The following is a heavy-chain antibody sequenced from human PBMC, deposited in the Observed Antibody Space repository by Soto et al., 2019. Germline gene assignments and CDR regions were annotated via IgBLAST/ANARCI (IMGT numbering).Heavy chain of an antibody. CDR2: ISYDGSNK. J-gene: IGHJ4*02. D-gene: IGHD1-7*01. CDR3: AKDPRGWNYSPYFDY. Sequence: GGSRRLSCVASGFTFSGYGMHWVGQAPGKGLEWVAVISYDGSNKYYADSGKGRFTISRDNSKNTLYLQMNSLRAEDTAVYYCAKDPRGWNYSPYFDYWGQGTLVTVSS. V-gene: IGHV3-30*18. CDR1: GFTFSGYG.